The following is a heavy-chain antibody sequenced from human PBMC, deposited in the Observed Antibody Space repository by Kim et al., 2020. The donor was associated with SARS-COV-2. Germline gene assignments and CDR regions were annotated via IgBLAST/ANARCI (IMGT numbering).Heavy chain of an antibody. J-gene: IGHJ4*02. Sequence: SETLSLTCTVSGGSISSGGYYWSWIRPHPGKGLEWIVYIYYSGSTYSNPSLKSRVTISVDTSKNQFSLKLSSVTAADTAVYYCARALVVPAAKVDYWGQGTLVTVSS. V-gene: IGHV4-31*03. D-gene: IGHD2-2*01. CDR3: ARALVVPAAKVDY. CDR2: IYYSGST. CDR1: GGSISSGGYY.